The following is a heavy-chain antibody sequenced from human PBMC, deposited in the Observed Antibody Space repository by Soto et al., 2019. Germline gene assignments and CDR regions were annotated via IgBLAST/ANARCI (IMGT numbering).Heavy chain of an antibody. CDR2: ISYDGSNK. Sequence: PGGSLRLSCAASGFTFSSYSMNWVRQAPGKGLEWVAVISYDGSNKYYADSVKGRFTISRDNSKNTLYLQMNSLRAEDTAVYYCAKDRVGGYYYTHFDYWGQGTLVTVSS. D-gene: IGHD3-22*01. J-gene: IGHJ4*02. V-gene: IGHV3-30*18. CDR1: GFTFSSYS. CDR3: AKDRVGGYYYTHFDY.